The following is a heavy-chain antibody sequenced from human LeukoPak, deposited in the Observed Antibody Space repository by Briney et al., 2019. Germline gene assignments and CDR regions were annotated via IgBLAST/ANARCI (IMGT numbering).Heavy chain of an antibody. CDR3: ARTWGGFDI. D-gene: IGHD3-10*01. CDR1: GRSSSSYY. V-gene: IGHV4-59*01. J-gene: IGHJ3*02. Sequence: SETLALTCTVSGRSSSSYYWSWLRQPPGKGLEWIGYIYYSGSTNYNPSLKSRVTISVDTSKKQFSLKLTSVTAADTAVYYCARTWGGFDIWGQGTMVTVSS. CDR2: IYYSGST.